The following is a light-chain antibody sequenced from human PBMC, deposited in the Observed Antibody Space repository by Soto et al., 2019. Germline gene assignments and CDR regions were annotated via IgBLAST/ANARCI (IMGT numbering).Light chain of an antibody. V-gene: IGKV3D-15*01. CDR1: QSVSSN. CDR3: QQYDNWPPIT. Sequence: EIVLTQSPGTLSLSPGERATLSCRASQSVSSNLLAWYQQKPGQAPRLLIYGATNRATGIPDRFSGSGSGTEFTLTISSLQSEDFAVYYCQQYDNWPPITFGQGTRLGIK. J-gene: IGKJ5*01. CDR2: GAT.